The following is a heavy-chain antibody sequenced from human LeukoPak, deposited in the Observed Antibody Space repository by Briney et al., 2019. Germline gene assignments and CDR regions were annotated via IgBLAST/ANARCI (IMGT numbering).Heavy chain of an antibody. J-gene: IGHJ3*02. CDR3: ATFSWLLFAFDI. CDR2: INAGNGYT. Sequence: ASVKVSCKASGYTFTNYAMHWVRQAPGQRLEWMGWINAGNGYTKYSQKFQGRVTITRDTSATSAYMELSSLRSEDTAVYYCATFSWLLFAFDIWGQGTMVTVSS. CDR1: GYTFTNYA. D-gene: IGHD3-3*01. V-gene: IGHV1-3*01.